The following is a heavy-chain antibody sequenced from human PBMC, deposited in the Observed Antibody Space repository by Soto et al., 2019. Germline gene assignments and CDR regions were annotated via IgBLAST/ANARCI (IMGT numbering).Heavy chain of an antibody. CDR1: GFIFRNYW. J-gene: IGHJ4*02. V-gene: IGHV3-7*04. D-gene: IGHD3-16*01. CDR3: VRAVGGSGAF. CDR2: MNQDGSEI. Sequence: EVQLVESGGGLVQPGGSLRLSCAASGFIFRNYWMSWVRQAPGKGLEWVANMNQDGSEIYYVDSVKGRFTISRDNAQVSLSLQLNGLGAEDTALDYCVRAVGGSGAFWGQGALVTVSS.